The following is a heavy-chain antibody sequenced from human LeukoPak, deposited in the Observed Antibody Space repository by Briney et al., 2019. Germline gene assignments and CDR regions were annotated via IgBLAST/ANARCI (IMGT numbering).Heavy chain of an antibody. D-gene: IGHD1-7*01. Sequence: SETLSLTCTVSGGSISRSSYWWDWIRQPPGKGPEWIGSIYYGGTTYYNPSLKSRVTISVDTSKMQFSLKLSSVTAADTAVYYCASRTMGTKSIDNWGQGTLVTVSS. CDR3: ASRTMGTKSIDN. CDR1: GGSISRSSYW. J-gene: IGHJ4*02. V-gene: IGHV4-39*01. CDR2: IYYGGTT.